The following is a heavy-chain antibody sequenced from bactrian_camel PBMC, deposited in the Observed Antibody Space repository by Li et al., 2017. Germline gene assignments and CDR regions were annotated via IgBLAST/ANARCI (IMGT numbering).Heavy chain of an antibody. J-gene: IGHJ4*01. D-gene: IGHD8*01. CDR2: INSGGGST. CDR1: GFTFSSYA. V-gene: IGHV3S31*01. Sequence: VQLVESGGGLVQPGGSLRLSCAASGFTFSSYAMFWVRQAPGKGLEWVSAINSGGGSTYYANSVKGRFTITRDNAKNTLYLQMNSLKPEDTAMYYCAAEELLSAYDCYSGTSFQYDWSNFGQGTQVTVS.